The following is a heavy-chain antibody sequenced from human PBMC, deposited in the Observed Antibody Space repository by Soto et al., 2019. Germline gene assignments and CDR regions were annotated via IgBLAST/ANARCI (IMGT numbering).Heavy chain of an antibody. CDR3: ARGCGGSCYSGADY. CDR1: GGSLSSGGYY. CDR2: IYYSGST. J-gene: IGHJ4*02. V-gene: IGHV4-31*03. D-gene: IGHD2-15*01. Sequence: QAQLQESGPGLVKPSQTLSLTCTVSGGSLSSGGYYWSWIRQHPGKGLEWIGYIYYSGSTYYNPSLKSRVTISVDTSKNQFSLKLSSVTAADTAVYYCARGCGGSCYSGADYWGQGTLVTVSS.